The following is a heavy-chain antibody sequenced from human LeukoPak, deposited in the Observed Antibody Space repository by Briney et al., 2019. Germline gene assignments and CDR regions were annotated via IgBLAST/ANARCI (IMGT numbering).Heavy chain of an antibody. D-gene: IGHD6-13*01. CDR3: ARDGQGAGKTYDY. V-gene: IGHV1-2*02. J-gene: IGHJ4*02. CDR2: INPNSGGT. CDR1: GYTFTGYY. Sequence: ASVKVSCKASGYTFTGYYMHWVRQAPGQGLEWMGYINPNSGGTKYAQKVQGRITMTRDTSISTAYMELSRLRSDDTAVYYCARDGQGAGKTYDYWGQGALVTVPS.